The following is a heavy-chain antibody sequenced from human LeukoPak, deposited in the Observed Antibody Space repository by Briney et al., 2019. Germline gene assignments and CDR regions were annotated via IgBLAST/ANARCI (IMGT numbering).Heavy chain of an antibody. CDR3: ARWGNSGYASGYFDY. V-gene: IGHV4-31*03. CDR1: GDSISSGGNY. Sequence: SETLSLTCTVSGDSISSGGNYWSWLRQHPGKGLEWIGYIYYSGSTYYNPSLKSRLTIPVDTSNNQFSLKLSSVTAADTAVYYCARWGNSGYASGYFDYWGQGTLVTVSS. J-gene: IGHJ4*02. CDR2: IYYSGST. D-gene: IGHD5-12*01.